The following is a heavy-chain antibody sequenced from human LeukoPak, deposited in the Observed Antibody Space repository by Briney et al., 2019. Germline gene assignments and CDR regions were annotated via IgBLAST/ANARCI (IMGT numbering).Heavy chain of an antibody. Sequence: GRSLRLSCAASGFTFSSYGMHWVRQAPGKGLEWVAVISYDGSNKYYADSVKGRFTISRDNSKNTLYLQMNSLRAEDTAVYYCAKDWDVVGYCSGGSCHWGQGTLVTVSS. J-gene: IGHJ4*02. D-gene: IGHD2-15*01. CDR1: GFTFSSYG. V-gene: IGHV3-30*18. CDR2: ISYDGSNK. CDR3: AKDWDVVGYCSGGSCH.